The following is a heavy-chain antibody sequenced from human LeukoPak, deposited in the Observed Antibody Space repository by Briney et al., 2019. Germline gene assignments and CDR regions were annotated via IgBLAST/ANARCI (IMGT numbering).Heavy chain of an antibody. CDR1: GFTFSSYA. D-gene: IGHD3-22*01. J-gene: IGHJ4*02. CDR2: ISGSGGKT. V-gene: IGHV3-23*01. Sequence: PGGSLRLSCAASGFTFSSYAMSWVRQAPGKGLEWVSGISGSGGKTYYADSVKGRFTISRDNSKNTLYLQMNSLRAEDTAIYYCAKFSGSSGYYEDFDNWGQGTLVTVSS. CDR3: AKFSGSSGYYEDFDN.